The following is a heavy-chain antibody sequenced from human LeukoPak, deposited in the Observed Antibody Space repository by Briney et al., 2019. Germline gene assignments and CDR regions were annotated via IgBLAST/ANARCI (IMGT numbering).Heavy chain of an antibody. CDR3: ATRGRDIVGVQIDY. D-gene: IGHD1-26*01. J-gene: IGHJ4*02. CDR1: GGTFSSYA. CDR2: IIPIFGTA. V-gene: IGHV1-69*06. Sequence: PVKVSCKASGGTFSSYAISWVRQAPGQGLEWMGGIIPIFGTANYAQKFQGRVTMTEDTSTDTAYMELSSLRSEDTAVYYCATRGRDIVGVQIDYWGQGTLVTVSS.